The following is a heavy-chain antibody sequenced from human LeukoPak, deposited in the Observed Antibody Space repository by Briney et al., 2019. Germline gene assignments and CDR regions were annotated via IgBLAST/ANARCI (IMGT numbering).Heavy chain of an antibody. J-gene: IGHJ4*02. CDR2: ITPNSGAT. D-gene: IGHD3-10*01. CDR3: ARGAGSGTYRRFDF. CDR1: GYTFTDYN. Sequence: ASVKVSCKASGYTFTDYNIHWVRQAPGQGLEWMGWITPNSGATNYAQQFQGRVTMTRDTSISTVYMELNNLISDDTAVYYRARGAGSGTYRRFDFWGQGTLVTVSS. V-gene: IGHV1-2*02.